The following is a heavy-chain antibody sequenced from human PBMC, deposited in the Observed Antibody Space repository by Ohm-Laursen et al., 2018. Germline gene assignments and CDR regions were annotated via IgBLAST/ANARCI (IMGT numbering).Heavy chain of an antibody. CDR3: ARDADFGVGYGMDV. CDR1: GFTVSNNY. Sequence: GSLRLSCAASGFTVSNNYVNWVRQAPGKGLEWVSTISSGDRPYYADSVKGRFTISRDNSRNTLYLQLNSLRAEDTAVYYCARDADFGVGYGMDVWGQGTSVTVSS. V-gene: IGHV3-53*01. CDR2: ISSGDRP. D-gene: IGHD3-3*01. J-gene: IGHJ6*02.